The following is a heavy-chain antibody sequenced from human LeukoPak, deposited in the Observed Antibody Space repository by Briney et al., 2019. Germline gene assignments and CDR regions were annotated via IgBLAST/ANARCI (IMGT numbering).Heavy chain of an antibody. V-gene: IGHV4-61*08. CDR3: ARGGKNTSGPDGWFDP. CDR1: GGSISSGGYY. D-gene: IGHD6-19*01. Sequence: SETLSLTCTVSGGSISSGGYYWSWIRQPPGKGLEWIGYLYYSGSTNYNPSLKSRVTISVDMSKNQFSLKLRSVTAADTAVYYCARGGKNTSGPDGWFDPWGQGTLVTVSS. J-gene: IGHJ5*02. CDR2: LYYSGST.